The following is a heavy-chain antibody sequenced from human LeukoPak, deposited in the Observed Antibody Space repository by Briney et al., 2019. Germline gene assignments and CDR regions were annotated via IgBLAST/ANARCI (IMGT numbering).Heavy chain of an antibody. J-gene: IGHJ3*01. CDR1: GFTFSTYW. CDR2: IKEDGSEK. V-gene: IGHV3-7*05. Sequence: GGSLRLSCAASGFTFSTYWMSWVRQAPGRGLEWVANIKEDGSEKHYVDSVKGRFTISRDNAKNSLYLQMNSLRAEDTAVYFCARLRAFDVWGPGTMVTVSS. CDR3: ARLRAFDV.